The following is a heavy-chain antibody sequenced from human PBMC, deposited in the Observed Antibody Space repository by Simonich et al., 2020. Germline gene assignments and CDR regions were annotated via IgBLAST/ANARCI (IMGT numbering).Heavy chain of an antibody. Sequence: QLQLQESGPGLVKPSETLSLTCTVSGGSISSSSYYWGWIRQPPGKGLEWIGSIYYSGSTDYNPSLKSRVTISVDTSKNQFSLKLSSVTAAETAVYYCARHAGFAFDIWGQGTMVTVSS. CDR2: IYYSGST. CDR3: ARHAGFAFDI. J-gene: IGHJ3*02. D-gene: IGHD6-13*01. CDR1: GGSISSSSYY. V-gene: IGHV4-39*01.